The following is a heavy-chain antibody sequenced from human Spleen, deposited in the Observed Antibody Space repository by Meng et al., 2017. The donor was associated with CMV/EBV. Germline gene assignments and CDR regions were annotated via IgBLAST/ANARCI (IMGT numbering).Heavy chain of an antibody. J-gene: IGHJ4*02. CDR3: ARSTMYLGYCTTTSCYHDY. CDR2: ISSSGSYI. CDR1: GFTVSSNY. D-gene: IGHD2-2*01. V-gene: IGHV3-21*01. Sequence: GESLKISCAASGFTVSSNYMNWVRQAPGKGLEWVSSISSSGSYIFYADSVKGRFTISRDNAENSLYLHLNSLTAEDTAVYFCARSTMYLGYCTTTSCYHDYWGQGTLVTVSS.